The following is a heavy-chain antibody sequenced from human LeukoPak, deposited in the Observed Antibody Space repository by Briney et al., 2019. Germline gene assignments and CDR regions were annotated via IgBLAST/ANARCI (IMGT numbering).Heavy chain of an antibody. CDR3: AVVLNDAFDI. J-gene: IGHJ3*02. CDR2: ISSSSSYI. D-gene: IGHD3-22*01. Sequence: PGGSLRLSCAASGFTFSSYSMNWVRQAPGKGLEWVSSISSSSSYIYYADSVKGRFTISRDNAKNSLYLQTNSLRAEDTAVYYCAVVLNDAFDIWGQGTMVTVSS. CDR1: GFTFSSYS. V-gene: IGHV3-21*01.